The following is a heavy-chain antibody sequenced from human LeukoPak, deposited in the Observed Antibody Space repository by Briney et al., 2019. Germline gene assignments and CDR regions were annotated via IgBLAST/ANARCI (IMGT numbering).Heavy chain of an antibody. CDR3: ARDRDSYYQAAFDI. J-gene: IGHJ3*02. CDR2: IYHSGST. V-gene: IGHV4-38-2*02. CDR1: GYSISSGYY. Sequence: SETLSLTCTVSGYSISSGYYWGWIRQPPGKGLEWIGSIYHSGSTYYNPSLKSRVTISVDTSKNQFSLKLSSVTAADTAVYYCARDRDSYYQAAFDIWGQGTMVSVSS. D-gene: IGHD3-22*01.